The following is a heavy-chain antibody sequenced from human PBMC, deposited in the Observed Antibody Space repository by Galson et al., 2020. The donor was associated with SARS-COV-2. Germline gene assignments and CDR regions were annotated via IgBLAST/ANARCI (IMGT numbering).Heavy chain of an antibody. CDR3: ARAIYGSGSYCDY. CDR1: GGSFSGYY. CDR2: INHSGST. J-gene: IGHJ4*02. V-gene: IGHV4-34*01. D-gene: IGHD3-10*01. Sequence: SETLSLTCAVYGGSFSGYYWSWIRQPPGKGLEWIGEINHSGSTNYNPSLKSRVTISVDTSKNQFSLKLSSVTAADTAVYYCARAIYGSGSYCDYWGQGTLVTVSS.